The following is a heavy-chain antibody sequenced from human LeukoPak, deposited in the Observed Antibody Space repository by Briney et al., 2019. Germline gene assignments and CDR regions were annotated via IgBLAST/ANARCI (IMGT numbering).Heavy chain of an antibody. J-gene: IGHJ4*02. Sequence: SETLSLTCAVSGGSISSGGYSWGWIRQPPGKGLEWIGYIYHSGSTYYNPSLKSRVTISVDRSKNQFSLKLSSVTAADTAVYYCARGSYYGSGELDYWGQGTLVTVSS. CDR2: IYHSGST. CDR1: GGSISSGGYS. V-gene: IGHV4-30-2*01. D-gene: IGHD3-10*01. CDR3: ARGSYYGSGELDY.